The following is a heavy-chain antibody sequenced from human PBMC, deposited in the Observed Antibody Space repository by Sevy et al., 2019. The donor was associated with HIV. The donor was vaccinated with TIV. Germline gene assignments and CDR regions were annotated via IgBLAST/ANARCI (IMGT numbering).Heavy chain of an antibody. J-gene: IGHJ4*02. D-gene: IGHD3-10*01. Sequence: GGSLRLSCSASGFTFSDYSMHWVRQAPGKGLEYISSISQYGHKTYYADSMKGKFTISRDNSRDTLFLQIHSLRSEDTAVYYCVGQLEFGKLDNWGLGTLVTVSS. CDR3: VGQLEFGKLDN. CDR1: GFTFSDYS. V-gene: IGHV3-64D*06. CDR2: ISQYGHKT.